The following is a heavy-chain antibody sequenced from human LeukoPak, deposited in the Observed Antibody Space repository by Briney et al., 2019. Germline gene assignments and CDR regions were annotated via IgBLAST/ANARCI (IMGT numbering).Heavy chain of an antibody. V-gene: IGHV1-69*13. J-gene: IGHJ5*02. D-gene: IGHD3-10*01. CDR1: GGTFSSYA. CDR3: ARVHMVRGVYSNWFDP. Sequence: ASVKVSCKASGGTFSSYAISWVRQAPGQGLEWVGGIIPIFGTANYAQKFQGRVTITADESTSTAYMELSSLRSEDTAVYYCARVHMVRGVYSNWFDPWGQGTLVTVSS. CDR2: IIPIFGTA.